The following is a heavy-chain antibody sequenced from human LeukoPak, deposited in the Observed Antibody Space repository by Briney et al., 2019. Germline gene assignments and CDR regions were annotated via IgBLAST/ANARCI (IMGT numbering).Heavy chain of an antibody. CDR2: IYTSGST. CDR1: GGSISSYY. V-gene: IGHV4-4*07. Sequence: PSETLSLTCTVSGGSISSYYWSWIRQPAGKGLEWIGRIYTSGSTNYNPSLKSRVTMSVDTSKNQFSLKLSSVTAADTAVYYCAREGGTMIVVVGRKYFDYWGQGTLVTVSS. J-gene: IGHJ4*02. CDR3: AREGGTMIVVVGRKYFDY. D-gene: IGHD3-22*01.